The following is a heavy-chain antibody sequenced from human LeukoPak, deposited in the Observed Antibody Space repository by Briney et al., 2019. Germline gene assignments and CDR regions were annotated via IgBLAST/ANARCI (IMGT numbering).Heavy chain of an antibody. D-gene: IGHD6-13*01. CDR1: GYTFTTYD. CDR3: ARAAAGFDY. Sequence: ASVKVSCKAFGYTFTTYDINWVRQATGQGLEWMGWVNPSSGVTRYAQKFQGRVTMTRNTSISTAYMELSSLRSEDTAVYYCARAAAGFDYWGQGALVSVSS. CDR2: VNPSSGVT. J-gene: IGHJ4*02. V-gene: IGHV1-8*01.